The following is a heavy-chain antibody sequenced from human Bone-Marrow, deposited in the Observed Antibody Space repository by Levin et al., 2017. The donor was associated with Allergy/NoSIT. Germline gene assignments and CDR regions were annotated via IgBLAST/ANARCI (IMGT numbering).Heavy chain of an antibody. J-gene: IGHJ6*02. CDR3: ARGAGDSSDYGIDV. Sequence: SETLSLTCTVSGGSLDTNYWSWVRQPPGKGLEWIGYIFYTGSTNPNSSLKSRLTISADTSTNQFSLRLRSVIAADTARYCCARGAGDSSDYGIDVWGQGTTVIVSS. V-gene: IGHV4-59*01. CDR1: GGSLDTNY. D-gene: IGHD2-21*02. CDR2: IFYTGST.